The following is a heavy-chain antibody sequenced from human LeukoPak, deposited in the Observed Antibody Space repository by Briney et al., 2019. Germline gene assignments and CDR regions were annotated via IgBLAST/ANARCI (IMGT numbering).Heavy chain of an antibody. CDR1: GGSISSGSYY. CDR3: VSGLLRFGDLNY. J-gene: IGHJ4*02. CDR2: INHSGST. D-gene: IGHD3-10*01. Sequence: SQTLSLTCTVSGGSISSGSYYWSWIRQPPGKGLEWIGEINHSGSTNYNPSLKSRVTISVDTSKNQFSLKLSSVTAADTAVYYCVSGLLRFGDLNYWGQGTLVTVSS. V-gene: IGHV4-39*07.